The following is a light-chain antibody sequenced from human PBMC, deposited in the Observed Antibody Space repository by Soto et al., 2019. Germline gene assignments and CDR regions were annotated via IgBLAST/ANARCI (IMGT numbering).Light chain of an antibody. V-gene: IGKV3-20*01. J-gene: IGKJ4*01. CDR3: QQFSSYPLT. Sequence: EIVFTQSPGTLSLSPGERATLSCRASQSVSSSYLAWYQQKPGQAPRLLIYGASSRATGIPDRFSGGGSGTDFTLTISRLEPEDFAVYYCQQFSSYPLTFGGGTKVDIK. CDR2: GAS. CDR1: QSVSSSY.